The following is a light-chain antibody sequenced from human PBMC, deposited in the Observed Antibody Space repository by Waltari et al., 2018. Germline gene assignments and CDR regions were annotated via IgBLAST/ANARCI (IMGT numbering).Light chain of an antibody. J-gene: IGLJ2*01. V-gene: IGLV1-51*01. CDR3: GTWDTGLEVVVL. Sequence: QSVLTQPPSVSAAPGQRVTISCSGGGSHIGNTFVSWYQQVPGAAPKLLIYDNYKRPPGIPDRFSASKSGTSATLVISGLQTGDEADYYCGTWDTGLEVVVLFGGGTKLNVL. CDR2: DNY. CDR1: GSHIGNTF.